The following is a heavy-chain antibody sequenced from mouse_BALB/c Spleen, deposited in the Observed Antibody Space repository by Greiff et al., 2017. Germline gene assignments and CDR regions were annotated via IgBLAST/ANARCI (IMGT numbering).Heavy chain of an antibody. CDR2: IWAGGST. V-gene: IGHV2-9*02. D-gene: IGHD2-1*01. CDR1: GFSLTSYG. Sequence: QVQLKQSGPGLVAPSQSLSITCTVSGFSLTSYGVHWVRQPPGKGLEWLGVIWAGGSTNYNSAHMSRLSISKDNSKSQVFLKLNSLPTDDTAMYYCARDWGNYNYYAMDYWGQGTSVTVAS. CDR3: ARDWGNYNYYAMDY. J-gene: IGHJ4*01.